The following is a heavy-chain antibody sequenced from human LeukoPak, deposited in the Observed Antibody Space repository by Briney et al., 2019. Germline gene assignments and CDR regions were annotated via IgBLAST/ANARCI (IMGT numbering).Heavy chain of an antibody. CDR2: IYYSGST. Sequence: PSETLSLTCTVSGGSIGSSSYYWGWIRQPPGKGLEWIGSIYYSGSTYYNPSLKSRVTISVDTSKNQFSLKLSSVTAADTAVYYCAKQDQYYDILTGYYPRYFDYWGQGTLVTVSS. V-gene: IGHV4-39*01. J-gene: IGHJ4*02. CDR3: AKQDQYYDILTGYYPRYFDY. D-gene: IGHD3-9*01. CDR1: GGSIGSSSYY.